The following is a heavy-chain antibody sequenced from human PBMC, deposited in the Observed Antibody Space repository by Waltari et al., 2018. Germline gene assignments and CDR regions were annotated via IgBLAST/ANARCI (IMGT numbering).Heavy chain of an antibody. D-gene: IGHD6-19*01. V-gene: IGHV3-30*18. Sequence: QVQLVESGGGVVQPGRSLRLSCAASGFTFSSYGMHWVRQAPGKGLERVAVIAYDGSNKYYADSVEGRFTISRDNSKNTLYLQMNSLRAEDTAVYYCAKGGSSGWYYFDYWGQGTLVTVSS. CDR3: AKGGSSGWYYFDY. CDR2: IAYDGSNK. CDR1: GFTFSSYG. J-gene: IGHJ4*02.